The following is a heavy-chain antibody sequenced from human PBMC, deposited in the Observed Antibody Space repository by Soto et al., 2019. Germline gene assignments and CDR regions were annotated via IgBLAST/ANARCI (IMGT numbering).Heavy chain of an antibody. CDR1: GFTFSSYE. Sequence: DVQLVESGGDLVQPGGSLRLSCAASGFTFSSYEMNWVRQAPGKGLEWVSYIGSSGSGIYYADFVKGRFTISRDNSKNTLYLQMNSLRAEDTAVYYCAREGNYYDSSGYYSYWGQGTLVTVSS. J-gene: IGHJ4*02. CDR3: AREGNYYDSSGYYSY. V-gene: IGHV3-48*03. CDR2: IGSSGSGI. D-gene: IGHD3-22*01.